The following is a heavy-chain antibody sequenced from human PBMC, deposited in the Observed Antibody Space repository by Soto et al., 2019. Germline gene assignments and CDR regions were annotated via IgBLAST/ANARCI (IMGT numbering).Heavy chain of an antibody. CDR1: GFTLSVYA. D-gene: IGHD2-8*01. CDR2: SDIGI. V-gene: IGHV3-23*01. J-gene: IGHJ3*01. Sequence: PGASLGLSCPDSGFTLSVYAMSWVRQAPGKGLEWVASSDIGICYADSVKVRFSISRDNSKNTLFLQMNRLTADDAALYYCAKERCAGNGVYDPFDVWGEGTMVTVSS. CDR3: AKERCAGNGVYDPFDV.